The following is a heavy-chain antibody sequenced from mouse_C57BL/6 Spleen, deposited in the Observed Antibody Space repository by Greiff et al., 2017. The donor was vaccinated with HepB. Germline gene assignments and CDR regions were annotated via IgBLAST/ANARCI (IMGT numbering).Heavy chain of an antibody. J-gene: IGHJ4*01. D-gene: IGHD1-1*02. V-gene: IGHV1-15*01. CDR1: GYTFTDYE. CDR3: TREVARDYAMDY. CDR2: IDPETGGT. Sequence: QVQLKESGAELVRPGASVTLSCKASGYTFTDYEMHWVKQTPVHGLEWIGAIDPETGGTAYNQKFKGKAILTADKSSSTAYMELRSLTSEDSAVYYCTREVARDYAMDYWGQGTSVTVSS.